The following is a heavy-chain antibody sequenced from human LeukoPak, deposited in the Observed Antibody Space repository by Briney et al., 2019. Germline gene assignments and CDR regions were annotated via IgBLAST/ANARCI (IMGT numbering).Heavy chain of an antibody. CDR1: GFTFSNFW. J-gene: IGHJ4*02. CDR2: IKQDGSEE. CDR3: ARDYR. Sequence: GGSLRLSCAASGFTFSNFWMTWVRQAPGKGLEWVANIKQDGSEEYYVDSVEGRFIISRDNAKNLLYLQMNSLRAEDTAVYYCARDYRWGQGTLVTVSS. D-gene: IGHD3-16*02. V-gene: IGHV3-7*03.